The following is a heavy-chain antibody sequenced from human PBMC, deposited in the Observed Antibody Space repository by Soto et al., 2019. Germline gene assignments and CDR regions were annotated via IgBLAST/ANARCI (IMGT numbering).Heavy chain of an antibody. J-gene: IGHJ4*02. CDR2: INHSGST. D-gene: IGHD3-16*02. V-gene: IGHV4-34*01. CDR3: ARGRLHLGELSFNYLDF. Sequence: SETLSLTCAVYGGSFSGYFWSWIRQPPGKGLEWIGEINHSGSTNYIPSLKSRVTISADTSKNQFSLKLSSVTAADTAVYFCARGRLHLGELSFNYLDFWGQGTLVTVSS. CDR1: GGSFSGYF.